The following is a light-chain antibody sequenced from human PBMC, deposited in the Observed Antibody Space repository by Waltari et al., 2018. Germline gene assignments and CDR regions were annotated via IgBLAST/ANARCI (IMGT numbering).Light chain of an antibody. CDR2: KAS. J-gene: IGKJ1*01. CDR3: QQYNTYSRT. CDR1: QSISSW. V-gene: IGKV1-5*03. Sequence: DIQMTQSPSTLSASVGDRVTITCRASQSISSWLAWYPQKPGKAPKLLIYKASSLESGVPARFIGSGSGTEFTLTISSLQPDDFAIYYCQQYNTYSRTFGQGTKVEIK.